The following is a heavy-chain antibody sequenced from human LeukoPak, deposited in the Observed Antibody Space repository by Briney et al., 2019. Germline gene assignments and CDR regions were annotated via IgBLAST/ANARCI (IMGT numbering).Heavy chain of an antibody. V-gene: IGHV3-30*18. D-gene: IGHD6-13*01. CDR2: ISYDGSNK. J-gene: IGHJ5*02. CDR3: AKASYSSSWPAFDP. Sequence: HPGGSLRLSCAASGFTFSSYGMHWVRQAPGKGLEWVTVISYDGSNKYYADSVKGRFTISGDNSKNTLYLQMNSLRAEDTAVYYCAKASYSSSWPAFDPWGQGTLVTVSS. CDR1: GFTFSSYG.